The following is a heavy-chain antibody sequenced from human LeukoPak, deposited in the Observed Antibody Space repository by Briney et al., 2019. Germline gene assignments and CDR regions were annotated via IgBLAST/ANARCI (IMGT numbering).Heavy chain of an antibody. Sequence: SVKVSCKASGGTFSSYAISWVRQAPGQGLEWMGGIIPIFGTANYAQKFQGRVTTTADESTSTAYMELSSLRSEDTAVYYCASRYCSSTSCYGGRSGFDPWGQGTLVTVSS. CDR1: GGTFSSYA. CDR2: IIPIFGTA. J-gene: IGHJ5*02. D-gene: IGHD2-2*01. CDR3: ASRYCSSTSCYGGRSGFDP. V-gene: IGHV1-69*13.